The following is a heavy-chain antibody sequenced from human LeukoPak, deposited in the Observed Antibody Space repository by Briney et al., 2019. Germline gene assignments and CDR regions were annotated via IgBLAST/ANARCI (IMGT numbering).Heavy chain of an antibody. V-gene: IGHV3-23*01. Sequence: GGSLRLSCAASGFTFSSYAMSWVRQAPGKGLEWVSAISGSGGSTYYADSVKGRFTISRDNSKNTLYLQMNSLRAEDTAVYYCAKDVTGTKYYCYGMDVWGQGTTVTVSS. CDR1: GFTFSSYA. CDR2: ISGSGGST. J-gene: IGHJ6*02. CDR3: AKDVTGTKYYCYGMDV. D-gene: IGHD1-7*01.